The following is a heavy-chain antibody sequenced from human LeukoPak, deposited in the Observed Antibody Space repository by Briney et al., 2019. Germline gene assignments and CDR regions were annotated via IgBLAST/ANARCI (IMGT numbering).Heavy chain of an antibody. CDR1: GFTFSSYW. CDR3: ARDLDYYYYMDV. J-gene: IGHJ6*03. CDR2: ISSSSSTI. V-gene: IGHV3-48*01. Sequence: GGSLRLSCAASGFTFSSYWMSWVRQAPGKGLEWVSYISSSSSTIYYADSVKGRFTISRDNAKNSLYLQMNSLRAEDTAVYYCARDLDYYYYMDVWGKGTTVTVSS.